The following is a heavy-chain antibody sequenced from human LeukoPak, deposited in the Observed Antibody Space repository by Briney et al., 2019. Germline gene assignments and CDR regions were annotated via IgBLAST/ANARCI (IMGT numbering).Heavy chain of an antibody. J-gene: IGHJ4*02. CDR3: AREGNGYNSVAFDY. Sequence: GGSLRLSCAASGFTFSSYGMHWVRQAPGKGLEWVAVIWYDGSNKYYADSVKGRFTISRDNSKNTLYLQMNSLRAEDTAVYYCAREGNGYNSVAFDYWGQGTLVTVSS. CDR1: GFTFSSYG. D-gene: IGHD5-24*01. V-gene: IGHV3-33*01. CDR2: IWYDGSNK.